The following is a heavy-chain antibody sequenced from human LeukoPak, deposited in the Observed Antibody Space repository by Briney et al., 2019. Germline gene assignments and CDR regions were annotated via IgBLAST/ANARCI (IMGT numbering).Heavy chain of an antibody. J-gene: IGHJ4*02. V-gene: IGHV3-74*01. CDR1: GFTFSSYW. D-gene: IGHD2-21*01. CDR3: ASVEGAGGDLDY. CDR2: INSDGSST. Sequence: GGSLRLSCAASGFTFSSYWMHWVRQAPGQGLVWVSRINSDGSSTSYADSVKGRFTISRDNAKNTLYLQMNSLRAEDTAVYYCASVEGAGGDLDYWGQGTLVTVSS.